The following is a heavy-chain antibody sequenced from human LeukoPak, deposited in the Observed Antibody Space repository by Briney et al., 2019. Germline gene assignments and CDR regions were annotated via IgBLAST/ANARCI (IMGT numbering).Heavy chain of an antibody. CDR2: INHSGST. CDR3: ARRRGGTSWSDF. J-gene: IGHJ5*01. V-gene: IGHV4-34*01. Sequence: SETLSLTCAVYGGSFSGYYWSWIRQPPGKGLEWIGEINHSGSTNYNPSLKSRVTISVDTSKNQFSLKLSSVTAADTAVYFCARRRGGTSWSDFWGQGTLVTVSS. D-gene: IGHD3-10*01. CDR1: GGSFSGYY.